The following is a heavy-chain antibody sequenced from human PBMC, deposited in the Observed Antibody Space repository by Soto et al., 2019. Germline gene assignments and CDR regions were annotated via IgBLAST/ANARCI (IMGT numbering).Heavy chain of an antibody. CDR1: GFTFSSYG. V-gene: IGHV3-23*01. CDR2: ISGSGGST. J-gene: IGHJ4*02. Sequence: EVQLLESGGGLVQPGGSLRLSCAASGFTFSSYGMSWVRQAPGKGLEWVSSISGSGGSTYYADSVKGRFTISRDNSKNTLYLQMNSLRAEDTAVYYCAKASAPGGTYFPLWFWGQGTLVTVSP. CDR3: AKASAPGGTYFPLWF. D-gene: IGHD1-26*01.